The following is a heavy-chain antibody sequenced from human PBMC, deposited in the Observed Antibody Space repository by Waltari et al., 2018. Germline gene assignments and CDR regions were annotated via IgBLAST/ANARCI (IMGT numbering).Heavy chain of an antibody. CDR3: ATYIGASVGTAAFDV. V-gene: IGHV4-39*01. CDR1: GVSITSNRHY. Sequence: QLQLQESGPGLVKPSETLSLTCSVSGVSITSNRHYWGWIRQPPGQGLEWIGTMSYMGATYSSPSLESRVTVSRDTSKNQLSLKLVSVTAADTAVYYCATYIGASVGTAAFDVWGQGTMVTVSS. CDR2: MSYMGAT. D-gene: IGHD5-12*01. J-gene: IGHJ3*01.